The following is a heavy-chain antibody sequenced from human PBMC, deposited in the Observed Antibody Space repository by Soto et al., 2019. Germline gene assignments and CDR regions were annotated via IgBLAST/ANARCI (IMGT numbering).Heavy chain of an antibody. D-gene: IGHD3-9*01. Sequence: SLSLSCTASGFIFGDYAISWVRPAPGKGLEWVSAISGSGGSTYYADSVKGRFTISRDNSKNTLYLQMNSLRAEDTAVYYCAKSYHLTYYDILTHYGMDVWGQGTTVTVSS. CDR1: GFIFGDYA. V-gene: IGHV3-23*01. CDR2: ISGSGGST. J-gene: IGHJ6*02. CDR3: AKSYHLTYYDILTHYGMDV.